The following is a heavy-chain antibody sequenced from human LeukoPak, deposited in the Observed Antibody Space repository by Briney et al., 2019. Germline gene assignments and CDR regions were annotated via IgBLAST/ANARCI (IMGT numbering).Heavy chain of an antibody. CDR3: ARDGQQVRFLEWLPDPYGMDV. J-gene: IGHJ6*02. Sequence: ASVKVSCKASGYTSTGYYMHWVRQAPGQGLEWMGRINPNSGGTNYAQKFQGRVTMTRDTSISTAYMELSRLRSDDTAVYYCARDGQQVRFLEWLPDPYGMDVWGQGTTVTVSS. D-gene: IGHD3-3*01. CDR2: INPNSGGT. V-gene: IGHV1-2*06. CDR1: GYTSTGYY.